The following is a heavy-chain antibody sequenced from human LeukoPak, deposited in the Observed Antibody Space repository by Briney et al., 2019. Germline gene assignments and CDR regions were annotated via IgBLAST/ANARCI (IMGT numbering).Heavy chain of an antibody. Sequence: PSQTLSLTCTVSGGSMSSGDYYWSWIRQPPGKGLEWFGYIYYSGSTYYNPSLKSRVTISVDTSKNQFSLKLSSVTAADTAVYYCARAYSPVNYFDYWGQGTLVTVSS. V-gene: IGHV4-30-4*01. CDR1: GGSMSSGDYY. J-gene: IGHJ4*02. D-gene: IGHD2-15*01. CDR3: ARAYSPVNYFDY. CDR2: IYYSGST.